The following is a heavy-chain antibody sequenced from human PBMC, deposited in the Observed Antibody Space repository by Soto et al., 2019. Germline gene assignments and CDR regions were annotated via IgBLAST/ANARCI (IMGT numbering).Heavy chain of an antibody. V-gene: IGHV4-59*08. D-gene: IGHD3-22*01. J-gene: IGHJ4*02. CDR1: GDSISAYS. CDR2: IYYSGST. Sequence: SETLSLTCTVSGDSISAYSWSWVRQPPGKGLEWIGYIYYSGSTNYNPSLKSRVTISVDTSKNQFSLKLSSVTAADTAVYYCARQRDYYDSSGVFGNWGQGTLVTVSS. CDR3: ARQRDYYDSSGVFGN.